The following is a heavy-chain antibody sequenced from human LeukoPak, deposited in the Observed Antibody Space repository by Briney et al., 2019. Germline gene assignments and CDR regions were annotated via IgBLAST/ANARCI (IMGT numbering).Heavy chain of an antibody. CDR1: GFTFSSYW. J-gene: IGHJ4*02. CDR3: ARDHGYGGRFDFDY. CDR2: IHSDGTTT. D-gene: IGHD4-23*01. Sequence: GGSLRLSCAASGFTFSSYWMHWVRQAPGKGLVWVSRIHSDGTTTRYADSVKGRFTISRDNAKNTLYIHMSSLRAEDTAVYYCARDHGYGGRFDFDYWGQGTLVTVSS. V-gene: IGHV3-74*01.